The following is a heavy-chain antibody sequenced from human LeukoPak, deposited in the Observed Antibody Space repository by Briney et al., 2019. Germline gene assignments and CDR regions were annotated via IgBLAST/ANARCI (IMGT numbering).Heavy chain of an antibody. Sequence: PSETLSLTCTVSGGSISSYYWSWLRQPPGKGLEWIGYIYYSGSTNYNPSLKSRVTISVDTSKNQFSLKLSSVTAADTAVYYCARGGARGFWSGHRGWYFDYWGQGTLVTVSS. CDR2: IYYSGST. J-gene: IGHJ4*02. D-gene: IGHD3-3*01. V-gene: IGHV4-59*01. CDR3: ARGGARGFWSGHRGWYFDY. CDR1: GGSISSYY.